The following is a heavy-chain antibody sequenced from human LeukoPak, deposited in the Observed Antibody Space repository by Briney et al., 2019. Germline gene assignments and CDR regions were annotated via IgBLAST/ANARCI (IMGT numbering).Heavy chain of an antibody. V-gene: IGHV3-33*01. CDR2: IWYDGSNK. Sequence: QPGRSLRLSCAASGFNFSSYGMHWVRQAPGKGLEWVAVIWYDGSNKYYADSVKGRFTIARDNSKNTLYLQMNSLRAEDTAVYYCAREGVGAYYFDYWGQGTLVTVSS. CDR3: AREGVGAYYFDY. D-gene: IGHD1-26*01. CDR1: GFNFSSYG. J-gene: IGHJ4*02.